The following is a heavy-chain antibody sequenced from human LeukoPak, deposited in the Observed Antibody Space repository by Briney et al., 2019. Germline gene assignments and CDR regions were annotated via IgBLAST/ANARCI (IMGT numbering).Heavy chain of an antibody. V-gene: IGHV3-7*04. CDR1: GFTFSSYW. J-gene: IGHJ4*02. CDR3: ARAGTYCSGTTCRTNFDF. Sequence: GGSLRLSCAASGFTFSSYWMSWVRQAPGKGLEWVASINQDGSGKYYVDSVKGRFTVSRDNAENSLFLQMNGLRVEDSAVYYCARAGTYCSGTTCRTNFDFWGQGTLVTVSS. CDR2: INQDGSGK. D-gene: IGHD2-2*01.